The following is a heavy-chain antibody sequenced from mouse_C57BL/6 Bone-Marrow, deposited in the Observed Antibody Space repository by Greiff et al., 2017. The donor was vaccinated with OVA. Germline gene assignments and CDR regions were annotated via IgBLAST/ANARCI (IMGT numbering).Heavy chain of an antibody. J-gene: IGHJ3*01. V-gene: IGHV14-4*01. CDR2: IDPENGDT. CDR1: GFNIKDDY. CDR3: TTLYYYGSSPFAY. D-gene: IGHD1-1*01. Sequence: EVQLVESGAELVRPGASVKLSCTASGFNIKDDYMHWVKQRPEQGLEWIGWIDPENGDTEYASKFQGKATITADTSSNTAYLQLSSLTSEDTAVYYCTTLYYYGSSPFAYWGQGTLVTVSA.